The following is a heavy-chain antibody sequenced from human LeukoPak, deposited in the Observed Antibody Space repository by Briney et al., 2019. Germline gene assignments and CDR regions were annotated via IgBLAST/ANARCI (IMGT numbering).Heavy chain of an antibody. J-gene: IGHJ5*02. CDR3: ARAYGSGMHRWFDP. D-gene: IGHD3-10*01. CDR1: GYTFTSYD. CDR2: MNPNCGNT. V-gene: IGHV1-8*01. Sequence: GASVKVSCKASGYTFTSYDINWVRQATGQGLEWMGWMNPNCGNTGYAQKFQGRVTMTRNTSISTAYMELSSLRSEDTAVYYCARAYGSGMHRWFDPWGQGTLVTVSS.